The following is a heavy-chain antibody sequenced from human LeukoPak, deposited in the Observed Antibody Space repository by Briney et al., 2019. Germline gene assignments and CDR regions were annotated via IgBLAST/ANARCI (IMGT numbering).Heavy chain of an antibody. V-gene: IGHV1-69*06. CDR1: GGTFSSYA. J-gene: IGHJ5*02. Sequence: GASVKVSCKASGGTFSSYAISWVRQAPGQGLEWMGGIIPIFGTANYAQKFQGRVTITADKSTSTAYMELSSLRSEDTAVYYCAQPYCSGGSCYLRGHWFDPWGQGTLVTVSS. CDR3: AQPYCSGGSCYLRGHWFDP. D-gene: IGHD2-15*01. CDR2: IIPIFGTA.